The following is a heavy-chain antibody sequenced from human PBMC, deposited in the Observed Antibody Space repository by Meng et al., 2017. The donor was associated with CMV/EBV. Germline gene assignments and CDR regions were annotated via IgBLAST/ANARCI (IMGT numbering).Heavy chain of an antibody. J-gene: IGHJ5*02. Sequence: GEPLKISCAASGFTFSSYSMNWVRQAPGKGLEWVSSISSSSSYIYYADSVKGRFTISRDNAKNSLYLQMNSLRAEDTAVYYCARDRAADIVVVAFDWFDPWGQGTLVTVSS. CDR1: GFTFSSYS. V-gene: IGHV3-21*01. CDR3: ARDRAADIVVVAFDWFDP. D-gene: IGHD2-2*01. CDR2: ISSSSSYI.